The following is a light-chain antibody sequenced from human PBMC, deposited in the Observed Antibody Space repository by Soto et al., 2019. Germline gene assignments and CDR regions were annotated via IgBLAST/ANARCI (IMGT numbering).Light chain of an antibody. CDR2: DVS. CDR3: SSYTSSSTDV. J-gene: IGLJ1*01. CDR1: SRDVGNYNY. Sequence: QSVLTQPASVSGSPGQSITISCTGTSRDVGNYNYVSWYQQHPGKAPKLMIHDVSNRPSGVSNRFSGSKSGNTASLTISGLQAEDEADYYCSSYTSSSTDVFGTGTKVTVL. V-gene: IGLV2-14*01.